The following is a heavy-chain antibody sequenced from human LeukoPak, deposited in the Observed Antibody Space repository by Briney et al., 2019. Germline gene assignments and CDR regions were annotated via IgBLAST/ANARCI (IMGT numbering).Heavy chain of an antibody. Sequence: GGSLRLSCAASGFTFSSYWMSWVRQAPGKGLEWVANIKQDGSEKYYVDSVKGRFAISGDNAKNSLYLQMNSLRAEDTAVYYCARGEGGYCGGDCHVRFWGQGTLVTVSS. CDR1: GFTFSSYW. V-gene: IGHV3-7*01. CDR3: ARGEGGYCGGDCHVRF. D-gene: IGHD2-21*01. CDR2: IKQDGSEK. J-gene: IGHJ4*02.